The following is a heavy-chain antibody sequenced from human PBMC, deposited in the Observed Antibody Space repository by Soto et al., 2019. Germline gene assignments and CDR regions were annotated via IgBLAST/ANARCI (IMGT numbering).Heavy chain of an antibody. CDR3: ARDGEYSSSWYGEGAFDI. D-gene: IGHD6-13*01. CDR2: IYYSGST. V-gene: IGHV4-31*03. Sequence: SETLSLTCTVSGASISSGGYYWSWIRQHPGKGLEWIGYIYYSGSTYYNPSLKSRVTISVDTSKNQFSLKLSSVTAADTAVYYCARDGEYSSSWYGEGAFDIWGQGTMVTVSS. CDR1: GASISSGGYY. J-gene: IGHJ3*02.